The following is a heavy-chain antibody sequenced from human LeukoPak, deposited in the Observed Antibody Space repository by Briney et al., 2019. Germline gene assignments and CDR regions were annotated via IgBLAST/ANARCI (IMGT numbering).Heavy chain of an antibody. V-gene: IGHV3-7*01. CDR1: GFTFSSYW. Sequence: GGSLRLSCAASGFTFSSYWMSWVRQAPGKGLEWVATIKQEGSEKYYVDSVKGRFTISRDNAKSSLYLQMNSLRAEDTAVYYCAREGGDSYRYCYYYYSFIDVWGKGTMVTVSS. CDR2: IKQEGSEK. D-gene: IGHD5-18*01. J-gene: IGHJ6*03. CDR3: AREGGDSYRYCYYYYSFIDV.